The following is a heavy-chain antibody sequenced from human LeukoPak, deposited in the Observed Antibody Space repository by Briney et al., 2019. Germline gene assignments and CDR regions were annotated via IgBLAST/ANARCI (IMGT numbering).Heavy chain of an antibody. V-gene: IGHV3-20*04. D-gene: IGHD3-10*01. J-gene: IGHJ4*02. CDR2: INWNGGST. CDR1: GFTFDDYG. Sequence: RPGGSLRLSCAASGFTFDDYGMSWVRQAPGKGLEWVSGINWNGGSTGYADSVKGRFTISRDNAKNSLYLQMNSLRAEDTALYYCAGARELLWFGELSYYFDYWGQGTLVTVSS. CDR3: AGARELLWFGELSYYFDY.